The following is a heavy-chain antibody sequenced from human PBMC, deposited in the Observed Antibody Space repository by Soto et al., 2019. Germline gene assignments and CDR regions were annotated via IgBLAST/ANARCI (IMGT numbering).Heavy chain of an antibody. CDR2: ISGSGDST. V-gene: IGHV3-23*01. J-gene: IGHJ6*02. Sequence: EVQLLESGGGLVQPGGSLRLSCAASGFTFSSYAMSWVRQAPGKGLEWVSVISGSGDSTYYADSVRGRFTISRDNSKNTLYLQMNSLSAEDTAVYYCAKDRDGAAAGPTNFYGMDVWGQGTTVTVSS. CDR3: AKDRDGAAAGPTNFYGMDV. CDR1: GFTFSSYA. D-gene: IGHD6-13*01.